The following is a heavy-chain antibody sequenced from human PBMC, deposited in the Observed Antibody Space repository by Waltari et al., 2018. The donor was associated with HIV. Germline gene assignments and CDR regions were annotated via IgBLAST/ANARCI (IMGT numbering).Heavy chain of an antibody. D-gene: IGHD2-21*02. J-gene: IGHJ4*02. CDR1: GLTFSSYA. CDR3: ASGNSGY. V-gene: IGHV3-23*01. Sequence: EVQLLESGGGLVQPGGSLRLSCAASGLTFSSYAMSWVRQAPGTWLEWVSAISGSGGSTYYTDSVKGRFTISRDNSKNTLYLQMNSLRAEDTAVYYCASGNSGYWGQGTLVTVSS. CDR2: ISGSGGST.